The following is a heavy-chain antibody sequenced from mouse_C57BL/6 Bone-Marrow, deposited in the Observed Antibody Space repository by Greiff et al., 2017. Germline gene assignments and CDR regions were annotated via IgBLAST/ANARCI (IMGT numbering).Heavy chain of an antibody. CDR1: GYTFTDYY. J-gene: IGHJ2*01. V-gene: IGHV1-76*01. CDR3: ARRWDGY. CDR2: IYPGSGNT. Sequence: QVQLQQSGAELVRPGASVKLSCKASGYTFTDYYINWVKQRPGQGLEWIARIYPGSGNTYYNEKFKGKATLTAEKSSSTAYMQLSSLTSEDSAVYFCARRWDGYWVQGTTLTVSS. D-gene: IGHD4-1*01.